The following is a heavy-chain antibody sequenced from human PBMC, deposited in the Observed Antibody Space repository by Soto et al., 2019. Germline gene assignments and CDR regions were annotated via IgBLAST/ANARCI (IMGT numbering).Heavy chain of an antibody. Sequence: GGSLILSWAASGFTFSSDSMSWVRQAPGKGLEWVSAITGSGDSTYYADSVKGRFTVSRDNSKNTLYLQMNSLRAEDTAVYYCAKVFVFTIREGFDYWGLGTLVTVSS. CDR2: ITGSGDST. D-gene: IGHD3-3*01. V-gene: IGHV3-23*01. J-gene: IGHJ4*02. CDR3: AKVFVFTIREGFDY. CDR1: GFTFSSDS.